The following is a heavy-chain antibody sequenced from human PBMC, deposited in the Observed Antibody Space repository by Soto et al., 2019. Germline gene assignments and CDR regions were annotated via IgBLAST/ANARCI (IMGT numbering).Heavy chain of an antibody. V-gene: IGHV1-69*13. Sequence: SVKVSCKASGGTFSSYAISWVRQAPGQGLEWMGGIIPIFGTANYAQKFQGRVTITADESTSTAYMELSSLRSEDTAVYYCARGAGIAAAGQDQYCYYGMDVWGQGTPVTVSS. CDR3: ARGAGIAAAGQDQYCYYGMDV. D-gene: IGHD6-13*01. CDR2: IIPIFGTA. J-gene: IGHJ6*02. CDR1: GGTFSSYA.